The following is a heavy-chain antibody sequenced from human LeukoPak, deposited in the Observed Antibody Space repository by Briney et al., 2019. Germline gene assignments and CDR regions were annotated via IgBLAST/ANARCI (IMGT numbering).Heavy chain of an antibody. CDR2: ISSSGSTI. J-gene: IGHJ4*02. D-gene: IGHD3-9*01. CDR3: AKDPFPYYDILTGYYTGTFHDY. V-gene: IGHV3-11*01. CDR1: GFTFSDYY. Sequence: GGSLRLSCAASGFTFSDYYMSWIRQAPGKGLEWVSYISSSGSTIYYADSVKGRFTISRDNAKNTLYLQMNSLRAEDTAVYYCAKDPFPYYDILTGYYTGTFHDYWGQGTLVTVSS.